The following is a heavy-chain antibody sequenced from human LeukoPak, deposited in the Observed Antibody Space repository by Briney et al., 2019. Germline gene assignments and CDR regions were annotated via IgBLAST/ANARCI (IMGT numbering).Heavy chain of an antibody. CDR3: ARDGVPTTVTPYDY. D-gene: IGHD4-17*01. V-gene: IGHV1-69*05. J-gene: IGHJ4*02. CDR2: IIPIFGTA. CDR1: GGTFSSYA. Sequence: SVKVSCKASGGTFSSYATSWVRQAPGQGLEWMGGIIPIFGTANYAQKFQGRVTITTDESTSTAYMELSSLRSEDTAVYYCARDGVPTTVTPYDYWGQGTLVTVSS.